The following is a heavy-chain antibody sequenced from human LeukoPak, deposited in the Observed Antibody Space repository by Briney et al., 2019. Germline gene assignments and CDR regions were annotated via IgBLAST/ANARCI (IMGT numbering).Heavy chain of an antibody. CDR3: VRIQKWSYSY. D-gene: IGHD5-18*01. V-gene: IGHV3-53*04. CDR1: GFTVSSSY. Sequence: PGGSLRLSCAASGFTVSSSYMSWLRQAPGNGLKWVSLIYSGDTTYYADSVKGRFTISRHNSRNTLYLQMTSLRVDDTAVYYCVRIQKWSYSYWGQGTLVTVSS. J-gene: IGHJ4*02. CDR2: IYSGDTT.